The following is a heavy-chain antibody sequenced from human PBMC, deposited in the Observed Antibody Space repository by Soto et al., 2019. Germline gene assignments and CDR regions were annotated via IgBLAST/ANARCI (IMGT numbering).Heavy chain of an antibody. V-gene: IGHV3-7*01. Sequence: PGGSLRLCWAAVGGTFSSYGMSWVRQAPGKGLERVANIKQDGSEKYYVDSVKGRFTISRDNAKNSLYLQMSSLRAEDTAVYYCARDQAIFEVIVRHYYYGMDVRGQGTTVTVSS. CDR1: GGTFSSYG. CDR2: IKQDGSEK. J-gene: IGHJ6*02. D-gene: IGHD3-3*01. CDR3: ARDQAIFEVIVRHYYYGMDV.